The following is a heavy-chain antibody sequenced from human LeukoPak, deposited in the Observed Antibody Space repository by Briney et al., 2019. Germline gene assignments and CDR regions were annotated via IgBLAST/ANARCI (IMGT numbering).Heavy chain of an antibody. D-gene: IGHD3-22*01. CDR2: ISGSGGST. V-gene: IGHV3-23*01. CDR3: AKLFRYYYDSSGPRGIDY. J-gene: IGHJ4*02. CDR1: GFTFSSYA. Sequence: GGSLRLSCAASGFTFSSYAMSWVRQAPGKGLEWVSAISGSGGSTYYADSVKGRFTISRDNSKNTLYLQMNSLRAEDTAVYYCAKLFRYYYDSSGPRGIDYWGQGTLDTVSS.